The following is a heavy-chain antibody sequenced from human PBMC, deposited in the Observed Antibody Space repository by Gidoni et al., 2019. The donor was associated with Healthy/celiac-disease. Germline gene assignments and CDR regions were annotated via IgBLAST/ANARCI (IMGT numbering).Heavy chain of an antibody. CDR2: ISSNGGST. V-gene: IGHV3-64D*06. CDR1: GFTFSSYA. D-gene: IGHD4-17*01. Sequence: EVQLVESGGGLVQPGGSLRLSCSASGFTFSSYAMHWVRQAPGKGLEYVSAISSNGGSTYYADSVKGRFTISRDNSKNTLYLQMSSLRAEDTAVYYCVKAPGTVTSYYFDYWGQGTLVTVSS. CDR3: VKAPGTVTSYYFDY. J-gene: IGHJ4*02.